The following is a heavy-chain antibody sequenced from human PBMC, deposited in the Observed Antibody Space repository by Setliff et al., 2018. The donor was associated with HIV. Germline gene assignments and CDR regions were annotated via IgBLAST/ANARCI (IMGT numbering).Heavy chain of an antibody. Sequence: SVKVSCKVSGGTFSSYAISWVRQAPGQGLEWMGRIIPIFGTANYAQKFQGRVTITADKSTSTAYMALSSLRSEDTAVYYCARDPGEGGGGFLDWTIGYYYYMDVWGKVATVTVSS. D-gene: IGHD3-3*01. CDR3: ARDPGEGGGGFLDWTIGYYYYMDV. V-gene: IGHV1-69*06. J-gene: IGHJ6*03. CDR2: IIPIFGTA. CDR1: GGTFSSYA.